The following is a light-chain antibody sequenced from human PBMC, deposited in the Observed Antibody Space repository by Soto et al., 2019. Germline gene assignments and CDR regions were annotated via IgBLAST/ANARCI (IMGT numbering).Light chain of an antibody. Sequence: VLTLSAATLSVSQGGRATLSCRASQIVNSNLAWYQQKPGQAPRLLIHGASTRATDIPVRFSGSGSGTAFTLTIISLQSYDFAVYYCQQYNKWPRTFGQGTKVDIK. CDR3: QQYNKWPRT. J-gene: IGKJ1*01. CDR1: QIVNSN. CDR2: GAS. V-gene: IGKV3-15*01.